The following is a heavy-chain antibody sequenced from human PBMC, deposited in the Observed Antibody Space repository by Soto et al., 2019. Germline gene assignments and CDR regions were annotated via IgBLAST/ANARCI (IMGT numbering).Heavy chain of an antibody. CDR1: GGSISSGGYY. CDR3: ARTGLNWFDP. J-gene: IGHJ5*02. V-gene: IGHV4-31*03. Sequence: TLSLTCTVSGGSISSGGYYWSGIRPHPGKGLEWIGYIYYSGSTYYNPSLKSRVTISVDTSKNQFSLKLSSVTAADTAVYYCARTGLNWFDPWGQGTLVTVSS. CDR2: IYYSGST.